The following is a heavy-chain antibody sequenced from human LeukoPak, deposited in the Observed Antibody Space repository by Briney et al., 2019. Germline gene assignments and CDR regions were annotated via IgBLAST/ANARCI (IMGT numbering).Heavy chain of an antibody. CDR1: GFTFSSYA. V-gene: IGHV3-64*01. Sequence: GGSLRLSCAASGFTFSSYAMHWVRQAPGKGLEYVSAISSNGGSTYYANSVMGRFTISRDNSKNTLYLQMGSLRAEDMAVYYCARGGWDIVVVPAATYFDYWGQGTLVTVSS. J-gene: IGHJ4*02. CDR2: ISSNGGST. CDR3: ARGGWDIVVVPAATYFDY. D-gene: IGHD2-2*01.